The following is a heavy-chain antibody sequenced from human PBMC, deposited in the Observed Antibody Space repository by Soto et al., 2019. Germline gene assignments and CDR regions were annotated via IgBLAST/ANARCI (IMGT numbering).Heavy chain of an antibody. Sequence: SETLSLTCAVSGDSMSSSDYYWGWIRQPPGKGLEWIGSIYYSGSTYYNPSLQSRVAISVDTSKNQFSLKLKSVTAADTAIYYCARRTANIRTFYSGLKTHCFDYWGQGAPVTV. J-gene: IGHJ4*02. CDR1: GDSMSSSDYY. V-gene: IGHV4-39*01. CDR3: ARRTANIRTFYSGLKTHCFDY. D-gene: IGHD6-19*01. CDR2: IYYSGST.